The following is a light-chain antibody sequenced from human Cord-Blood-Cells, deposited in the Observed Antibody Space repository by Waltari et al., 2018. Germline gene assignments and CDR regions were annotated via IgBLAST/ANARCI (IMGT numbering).Light chain of an antibody. V-gene: IGKV3-20*01. CDR1: QSVSSSY. CDR2: GAS. CDR3: QQYGSSPPT. Sequence: EIVLPQSPGTLSLSPGESASLSCRASQSVSSSYLAWYQQKPGQAPRLLIYGASSRATGIPDRFSGSGSGTDFTLTISRLEPEDFAVYYCQQYGSSPPTFGPGTKVDVK. J-gene: IGKJ3*01.